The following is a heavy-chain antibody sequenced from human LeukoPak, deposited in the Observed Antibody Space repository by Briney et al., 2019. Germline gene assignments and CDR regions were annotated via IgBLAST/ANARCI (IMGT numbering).Heavy chain of an antibody. Sequence: SETLSLTCAIYGGSFSGYYWSWIRQPPGKGLEWIGEINHSGSTNYNPSLKSRVTISVDTSKNQFSLKLSSVTAADTAVYYCARGYLVGYYDSSGYYYYFDDWGQGTLVTISS. V-gene: IGHV4-34*01. CDR3: ARGYLVGYYDSSGYYYYFDD. CDR2: INHSGST. D-gene: IGHD3-22*01. CDR1: GGSFSGYY. J-gene: IGHJ4*02.